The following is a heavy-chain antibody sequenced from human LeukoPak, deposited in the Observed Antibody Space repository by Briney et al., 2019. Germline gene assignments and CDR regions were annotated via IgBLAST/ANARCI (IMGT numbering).Heavy chain of an antibody. D-gene: IGHD5-18*01. J-gene: IGHJ4*02. CDR1: GYSISSGYY. CDR2: IYYSGST. Sequence: SETLSLTCTVSGYSISSGYYWGWIRQPPGKGLEWIGSIYYSGSTYYNPSLKSRVTISVDTSKNQFSLKLSSVTAADTAVYYCARGRKVGYSYGYARAYFDYWGQGTLVTVSS. CDR3: ARGRKVGYSYGYARAYFDY. V-gene: IGHV4-38-2*02.